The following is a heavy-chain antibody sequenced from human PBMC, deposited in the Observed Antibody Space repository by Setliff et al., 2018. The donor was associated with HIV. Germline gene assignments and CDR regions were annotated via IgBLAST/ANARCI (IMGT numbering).Heavy chain of an antibody. CDR3: AKDRYYGSGSRAEYFQH. D-gene: IGHD3-10*01. J-gene: IGHJ1*01. CDR2: VNRDGSST. CDR1: GFTFDRFW. V-gene: IGHV3-74*01. Sequence: PGGSLRLSCAASGFTFDRFWMHWVRQAPGKGLVWVSRVNRDGSSTTYADSVKDRFTISRDNAKNSLYLQMNSLRAEDTAVYYCAKDRYYGSGSRAEYFQHWGQGTLVTVSS.